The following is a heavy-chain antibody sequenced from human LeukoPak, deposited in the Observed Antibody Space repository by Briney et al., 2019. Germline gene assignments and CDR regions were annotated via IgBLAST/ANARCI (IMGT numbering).Heavy chain of an antibody. V-gene: IGHV3-23*01. J-gene: IGHJ6*02. CDR1: GFTFSSYA. D-gene: IGHD2-2*01. CDR3: AKGLCSSASCDYYGMDV. Sequence: GGSLRLSCAASGFTFSSYAMSWVRQAPGKGLEWVSAISGSGGSTYYADSVKGRFTISRDNSKNTLYLQMNSLRAEDTAVYYCAKGLCSSASCDYYGMDVWGQGTTVTVSS. CDR2: ISGSGGST.